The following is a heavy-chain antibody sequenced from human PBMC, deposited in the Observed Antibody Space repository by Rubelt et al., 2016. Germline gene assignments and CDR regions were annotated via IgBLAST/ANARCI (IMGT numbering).Heavy chain of an antibody. CDR2: IWYDGSNK. V-gene: IGHV3-33*01. CDR1: GFTFSSYG. Sequence: QVQLVESGGGVVQPGRSLRLSCAASGFTFSSYGMHWVRQAPGKGLEWVAVIWYDGSNKYYADSVKGRFTISRDNSKNMRYLQMNSLRAEDTAVYYCAREPPGGDYVDYWGQGTLITVSS. CDR3: AREPPGGDYVDY. J-gene: IGHJ4*02. D-gene: IGHD4-17*01.